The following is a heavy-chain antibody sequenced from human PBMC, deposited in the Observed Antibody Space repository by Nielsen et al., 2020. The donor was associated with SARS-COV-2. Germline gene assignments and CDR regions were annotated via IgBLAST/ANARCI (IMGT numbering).Heavy chain of an antibody. V-gene: IGHV3-30*04. Sequence: GESLKISCAASGFTFSSHALHWVRQAPGKGLEWVAFISYDGSNTYYADSVKGRFSISRDNSKNTLYLQMNSLRAEDTAVYYCAKWGSYGGKGVGGMDVWGQGTTVTVSS. CDR1: GFTFSSHA. D-gene: IGHD4-23*01. J-gene: IGHJ6*02. CDR2: ISYDGSNT. CDR3: AKWGSYGGKGVGGMDV.